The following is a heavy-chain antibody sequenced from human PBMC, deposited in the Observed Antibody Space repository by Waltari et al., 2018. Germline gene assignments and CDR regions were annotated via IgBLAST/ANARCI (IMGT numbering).Heavy chain of an antibody. D-gene: IGHD3-10*01. Sequence: QVQLVESGGGVVQPGMSLRLSCAAVRFSPSHFGIHWVRQAPGKGLEWVEIAFFDGIKTDYADAVRGRFTISRDNSKNTLYLDINNLRVDDTGIYYCAKDAFGNTYLDHWGQGTVVTVSS. J-gene: IGHJ5*02. CDR2: AFFDGIKT. CDR3: AKDAFGNTYLDH. CDR1: RFSPSHFG. V-gene: IGHV3-30*18.